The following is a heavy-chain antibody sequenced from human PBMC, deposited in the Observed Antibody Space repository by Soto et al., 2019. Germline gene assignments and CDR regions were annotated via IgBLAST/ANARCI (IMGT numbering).Heavy chain of an antibody. V-gene: IGHV4-30-2*01. D-gene: IGHD2-21*02. J-gene: IGHJ4*02. CDR1: GDPISSVGFS. CDR3: ARGGDYYFDS. Sequence: SETLSLTCVVSGDPISSVGFSWIWVRHPPGKGLEWIGYTYHRGGTYYNPSLRSRVTISLHSSKNQFSLKLDSVTAADTAVYYCARGGDYYFDSWGPGTLVTVSS. CDR2: TYHRGGT.